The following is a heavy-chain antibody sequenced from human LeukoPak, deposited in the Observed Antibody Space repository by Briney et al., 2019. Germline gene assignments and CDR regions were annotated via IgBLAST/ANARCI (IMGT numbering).Heavy chain of an antibody. CDR2: INPNSGGT. CDR3: AREGNPSQDY. CDR1: GYTFTGCH. Sequence: ASVKVSCKASGYTFTGCHMHWVRQSPGQGLEWMGWINPNSGGTNYARKFQGRVTMTTDTSTSTAYMELRSLRSDDTAVYYCAREGNPSQDYWGQGTLVTVSS. J-gene: IGHJ4*02. D-gene: IGHD2-2*01. V-gene: IGHV1-2*02.